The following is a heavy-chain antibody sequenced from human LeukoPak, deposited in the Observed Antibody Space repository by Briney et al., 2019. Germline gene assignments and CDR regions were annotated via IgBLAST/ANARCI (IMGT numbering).Heavy chain of an antibody. J-gene: IGHJ6*02. D-gene: IGHD2-2*01. Sequence: PGGSLRLSCAASGFTVSSNYMSWVRQAPGKGLEWVSVIYSGGSTYYADSVKGRFTISRDNSKNTLYLQMNSLRAEGTAVYYCARDRRYCSSTSCYGYYGMDVWGQGTTVTVSS. CDR3: ARDRRYCSSTSCYGYYGMDV. CDR2: IYSGGST. V-gene: IGHV3-53*01. CDR1: GFTVSSNY.